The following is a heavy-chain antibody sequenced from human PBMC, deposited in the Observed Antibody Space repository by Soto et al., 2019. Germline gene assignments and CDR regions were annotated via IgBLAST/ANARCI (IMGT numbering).Heavy chain of an antibody. Sequence: EVQLVESGGGLVKPGGSLRLSCAASGFTFSSYSMNWVRQAPGKGLAWVSSISSSSSYIYYADSVKGRFTISRDNAKNSLYLQMNSLRAEDTAVYYCARDEILDYREGWVWFDPWGQGTLVTVSS. D-gene: IGHD4-17*01. CDR2: ISSSSSYI. CDR1: GFTFSSYS. J-gene: IGHJ5*02. V-gene: IGHV3-21*01. CDR3: ARDEILDYREGWVWFDP.